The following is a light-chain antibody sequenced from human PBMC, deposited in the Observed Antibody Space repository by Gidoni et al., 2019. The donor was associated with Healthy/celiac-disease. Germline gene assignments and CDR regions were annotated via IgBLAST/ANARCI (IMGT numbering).Light chain of an antibody. CDR3: MQALQTQWT. CDR2: LGS. CDR1: QSLLHSNGYNY. V-gene: IGKV2-28*01. Sequence: DIVMTQSPLSLPVTPGEPASISCRSSQSLLHSNGYNYLDWYRQKPGQSPQLLIYLGSNRASGVPDRFSGSGSGTDFTLKISRVEAEDVGVYYCMQALQTQWTFGQGTKVEIK. J-gene: IGKJ1*01.